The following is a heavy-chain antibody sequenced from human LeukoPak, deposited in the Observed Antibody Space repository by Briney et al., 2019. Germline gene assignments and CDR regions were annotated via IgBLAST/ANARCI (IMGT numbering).Heavy chain of an antibody. D-gene: IGHD3-10*01. CDR2: ISSSSSTI. CDR1: GFTFSSYS. CDR3: AKEETGSGSYFYVPYYYYYMDV. Sequence: GGSLRLSCAASGFTFSSYSMNWVRQAPGKGLEWVSYISSSSSTIYYADSVKGRFTISRDNAKNSLYLQMNSLRAEDTAVYYCAKEETGSGSYFYVPYYYYYMDVWGKGTTVTISS. J-gene: IGHJ6*03. V-gene: IGHV3-48*01.